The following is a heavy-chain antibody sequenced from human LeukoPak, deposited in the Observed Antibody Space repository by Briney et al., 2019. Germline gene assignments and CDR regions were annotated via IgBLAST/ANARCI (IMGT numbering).Heavy chain of an antibody. V-gene: IGHV4-31*03. CDR3: ARKTRSYCSSTSWYYYYGMDV. D-gene: IGHD2-2*01. J-gene: IGHJ6*02. CDR2: IYYSGST. Sequence: PSQTLSLTCTVSGGSISSGGYYWSWIRQHPGNGLEWIGYIYYSGSTYYNPSLKSRVTISVDTSKNQFSLKLSSVTAADTAVYYCARKTRSYCSSTSWYYYYGMDVWGQGTTVTVSS. CDR1: GGSISSGGYY.